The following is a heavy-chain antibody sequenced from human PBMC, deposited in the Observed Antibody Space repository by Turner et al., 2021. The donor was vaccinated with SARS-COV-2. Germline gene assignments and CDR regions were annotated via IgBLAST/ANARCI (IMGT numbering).Heavy chain of an antibody. CDR3: ARVGGSGWYGS. Sequence: QVQMVQSGTEVKKPGASVKVCCETSGYTFSVYNIHWVRQAPGQGLEWMAWIDPKSEDSEFAQKFQGRVTVTRDMSISTAYMGLNNLRSDDTVVYYCARVGGSGWYGSWGQGTLVTVSS. J-gene: IGHJ4*02. CDR1: GYTFSVYN. CDR2: IDPKSEDS. V-gene: IGHV1-2*02. D-gene: IGHD6-19*01.